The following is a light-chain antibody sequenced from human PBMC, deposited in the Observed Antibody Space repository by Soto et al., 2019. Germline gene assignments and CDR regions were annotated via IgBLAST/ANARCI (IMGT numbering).Light chain of an antibody. CDR1: QSVSSN. CDR2: GAS. J-gene: IGKJ2*01. V-gene: IGKV3-15*01. CDR3: QQHDKWPFT. Sequence: EIVMTQSPVTLSVSPGERATLSCRASQSVSSNLAWYQQKPGQAPRLLIYGASTRATGIPARLSGSGSGTEITLTISSLQSEDFAVYYCQQHDKWPFTFGQGTKLDIK.